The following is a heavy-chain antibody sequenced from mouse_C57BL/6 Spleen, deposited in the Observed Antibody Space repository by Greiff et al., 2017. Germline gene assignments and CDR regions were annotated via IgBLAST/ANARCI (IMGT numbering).Heavy chain of an antibody. D-gene: IGHD2-5*01. Sequence: EVKLQESGGGLVQPGGSMKLSCAASGFTFSDAWMDWVRQSPEKGLEWVAELRNNANNPATYSAESVKGRLTISRDDSKSSVYLQMNSLRAEDTGIYYCTRIYYSNYGYFDYWGQGTTLTVSS. CDR1: GFTFSDAW. V-gene: IGHV6-6*01. CDR2: LRNNANNPAT. CDR3: TRIYYSNYGYFDY. J-gene: IGHJ2*01.